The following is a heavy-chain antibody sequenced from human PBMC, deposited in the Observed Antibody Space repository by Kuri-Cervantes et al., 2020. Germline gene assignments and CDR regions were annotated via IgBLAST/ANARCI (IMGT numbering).Heavy chain of an antibody. V-gene: IGHV4-4*07. CDR2: IYTSGST. J-gene: IGHJ6*02. Sequence: SETLSLTCTVSGGSISSYYWSWIRQPAGKGLEWIGRIYTSGSTNYNPSLKSRVTMSVDTSKNQFSLKLSSVTAADTAVYYCARDNGITMVRGVSNYYYYGMDVWGQGTTVTVSS. D-gene: IGHD3-10*01. CDR3: ARDNGITMVRGVSNYYYYGMDV. CDR1: GGSISSYY.